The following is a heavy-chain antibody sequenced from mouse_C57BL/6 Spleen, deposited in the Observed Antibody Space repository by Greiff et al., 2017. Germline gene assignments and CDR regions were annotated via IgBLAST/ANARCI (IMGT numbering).Heavy chain of an antibody. J-gene: IGHJ3*01. CDR2: IDPSDSYT. Sequence: QVQLQQPGAGLVMPGASVKLSCKSSGYTFTTYWMHWVQQRPGQGLELIGEIDPSDSYTNYNQKFKGKSTLTVDKSYSTAYMQISSLTSEDSAFYYCARNYDLRLLDYWGQGTLVTVSA. V-gene: IGHV1-69*01. CDR1: GYTFTTYW. D-gene: IGHD1-2*01. CDR3: ARNYDLRLLDY.